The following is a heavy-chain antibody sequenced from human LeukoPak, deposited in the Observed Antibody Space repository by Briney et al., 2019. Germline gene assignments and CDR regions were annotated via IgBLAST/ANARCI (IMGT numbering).Heavy chain of an antibody. CDR2: INAGNGNT. Sequence: AASVKVSCKASGYTFTSYAMHWVRQAPGQRLEWMGWINAGNGNTKYSQEFQGRVTITRDTSASTAYMELSSLRSEDTAVYYCARAPFKVATKRQGQYYFDYWGQGTLVTVSS. CDR1: GYTFTSYA. V-gene: IGHV1-3*03. CDR3: ARAPFKVATKRQGQYYFDY. J-gene: IGHJ4*02. D-gene: IGHD5-12*01.